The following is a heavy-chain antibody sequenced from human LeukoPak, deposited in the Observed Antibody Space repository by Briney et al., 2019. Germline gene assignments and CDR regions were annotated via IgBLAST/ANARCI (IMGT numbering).Heavy chain of an antibody. CDR3: ARLVGGSPDS. CDR2: TFYRSKWYN. J-gene: IGHJ4*02. D-gene: IGHD2-15*01. CDR1: GDSVSSKSAV. Sequence: SQTLSLTCAISGDSVSSKSAVWNWIRQSPSRGLEWLGRTFYRSKWYNDYAVSVKGRITINPDTSKNQFSLQLHSVTPDDTAVYYCARLVGGSPDSWGQGTLVTVSS. V-gene: IGHV6-1*01.